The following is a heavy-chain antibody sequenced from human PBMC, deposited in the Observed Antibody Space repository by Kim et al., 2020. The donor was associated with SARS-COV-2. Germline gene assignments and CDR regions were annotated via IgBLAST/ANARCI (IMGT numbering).Heavy chain of an antibody. CDR2: IVVGSGNT. D-gene: IGHD3-22*01. CDR3: AAARAPPYDSSGYYSGAVAFDI. CDR1: GFTFTSSA. J-gene: IGHJ3*02. V-gene: IGHV1-58*01. Sequence: SVKVSCKASGFTFTSSAVQWVRQARGQRLEWIGWIVVGSGNTNYAQKFQERVTITRDMSTSTAYMELSSLRSEDTAVYYCAAARAPPYDSSGYYSGAVAFDIWGQGTMVTVSS.